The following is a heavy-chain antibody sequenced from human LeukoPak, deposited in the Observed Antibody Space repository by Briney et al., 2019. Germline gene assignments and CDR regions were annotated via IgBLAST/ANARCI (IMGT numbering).Heavy chain of an antibody. V-gene: IGHV4-34*01. CDR2: INHSGST. CDR3: AFTYDFWSGYPRYFDY. D-gene: IGHD3-3*01. Sequence: PSETLSLTCAVYGGSFSGYYWSWIRQPPGKGLEWIGEINHSGSTNYNPSLKSRVTISVDTSKNQFSLKLSSVTAADTAVYYCAFTYDFWSGYPRYFDYWGQGTLVTVSS. CDR1: GGSFSGYY. J-gene: IGHJ4*02.